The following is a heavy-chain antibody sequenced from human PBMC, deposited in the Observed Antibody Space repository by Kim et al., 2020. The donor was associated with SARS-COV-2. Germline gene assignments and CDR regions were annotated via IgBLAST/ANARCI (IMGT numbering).Heavy chain of an antibody. CDR3: ARGVKDIVVVVAATGGSGSTRWFDP. D-gene: IGHD2-15*01. CDR1: GGSFSGYY. CDR2: INHSGST. V-gene: IGHV4-34*01. Sequence: SETLSLTCAVYGGSFSGYYWSWIRQPPGKGLEWIGEINHSGSTNYNPSLKSRVTISVDTSKNQFSLKLSSVTAADTAVYYCARGVKDIVVVVAATGGSGSTRWFDPWGQGTLVTVSS. J-gene: IGHJ5*02.